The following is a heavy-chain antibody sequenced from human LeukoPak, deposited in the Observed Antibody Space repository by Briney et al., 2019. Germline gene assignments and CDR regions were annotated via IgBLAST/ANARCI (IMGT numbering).Heavy chain of an antibody. V-gene: IGHV3-23*01. CDR2: ISPSGGIT. D-gene: IGHD3-16*01. CDR1: GFTFSSHG. CDR3: AKDDAWGRYKV. J-gene: IGHJ1*01. Sequence: GGSLRLSCAASGFTFSSHGMNWVRQAPGKGLEWVSGISPSGGITYYTDSVKGRFTISRDNSKNTVSLQMNSLRGDDTAVYYCAKDDAWGRYKVWGQSTLVSVSS.